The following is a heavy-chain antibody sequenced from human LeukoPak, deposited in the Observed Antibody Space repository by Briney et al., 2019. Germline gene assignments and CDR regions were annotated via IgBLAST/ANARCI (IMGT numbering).Heavy chain of an antibody. V-gene: IGHV3-9*01. CDR1: GFTFDDYA. Sequence: PGGSLRLSCAASGFTFDDYAMHWVRQAPGKGLEWVSGISWNSGSIGYADSVRGRFTISRDNAKNSLYLQMNSLRAEDTALYYCAKFGLEQQLDYWGQGTLVTVSS. J-gene: IGHJ4*02. CDR2: ISWNSGSI. D-gene: IGHD6-13*01. CDR3: AKFGLEQQLDY.